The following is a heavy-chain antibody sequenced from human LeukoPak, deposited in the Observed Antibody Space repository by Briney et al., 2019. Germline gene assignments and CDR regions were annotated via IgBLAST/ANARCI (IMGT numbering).Heavy chain of an antibody. CDR2: IYPGDSDT. J-gene: IGHJ6*02. CDR3: ATRARTYDFWSGYSGYYGMDV. Sequence: GESLKISCKGSGYSFTSYWIGWVRQMPGKGLEWMGIIYPGDSDTRYSPSFQGQVTISADKSISTAYLQWSSLKASDTAMYYCATRARTYDFWSGYSGYYGMDVWGQGTTVTVSS. V-gene: IGHV5-51*01. D-gene: IGHD3-3*01. CDR1: GYSFTSYW.